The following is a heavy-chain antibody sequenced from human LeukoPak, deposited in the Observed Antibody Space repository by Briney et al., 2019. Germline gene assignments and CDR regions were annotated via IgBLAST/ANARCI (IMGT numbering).Heavy chain of an antibody. Sequence: PSETLSLTCVVSGGSVSSSNWWNWVRQPPGKGLEWIGEIYHRGSTYYNPSLKSRLTTSVDTSKNQFSLKLTSVTAADTAVYYCARDLWLGGPRSGFDIWGQGTMVTVSS. D-gene: IGHD3-10*01. CDR1: GGSVSSSNW. J-gene: IGHJ3*02. CDR2: IYHRGST. CDR3: ARDLWLGGPRSGFDI. V-gene: IGHV4-4*02.